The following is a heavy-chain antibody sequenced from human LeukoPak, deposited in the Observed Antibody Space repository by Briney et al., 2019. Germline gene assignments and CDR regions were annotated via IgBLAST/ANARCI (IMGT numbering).Heavy chain of an antibody. D-gene: IGHD4-23*01. J-gene: IGHJ3*02. CDR2: FDPEDGET. CDR3: ATDRIYGGNSIDAFDI. Sequence: ASVKVSCKVSGYTLTELSMHWVRQAPGKGLEWMGGFDPEDGETIYAQKFQGRVTMTEDTSTDTAYMELSSLRSEDTAVYYCATDRIYGGNSIDAFDIWGQGTMVTVSS. V-gene: IGHV1-24*01. CDR1: GYTLTELS.